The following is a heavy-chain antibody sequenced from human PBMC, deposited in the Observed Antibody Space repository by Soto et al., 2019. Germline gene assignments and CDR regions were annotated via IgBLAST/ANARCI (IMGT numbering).Heavy chain of an antibody. CDR1: GFTFSDSY. V-gene: IGHV3-11*01. J-gene: IGHJ6*02. CDR3: ARVSWREKYGMDV. Sequence: QVQVVESGGGVVQPGRSLRLSCAASGFTFSDSYMSWIRQAPGKGLEWISYITFSGNTVYYADSLKGRFTISRDNAKNSLYLQMNRLRAEDTAVYYCARVSWREKYGMDVWGQGTTVTVSS. CDR2: ITFSGNTV.